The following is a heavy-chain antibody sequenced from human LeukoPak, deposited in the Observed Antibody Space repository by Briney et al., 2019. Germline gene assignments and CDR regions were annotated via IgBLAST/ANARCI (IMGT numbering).Heavy chain of an antibody. J-gene: IGHJ4*02. CDR1: SGSITSYY. Sequence: PSETLSLTCTVSSGSITSYYWSWIRLPAGKGLEWIGRIYTSGNTDYNPSLKSRSTMSVDTSENQFSLKLRSVTAADTAVYYCARDYDKGFDSWGQGTLVTVSS. V-gene: IGHV4-4*07. CDR2: IYTSGNT. D-gene: IGHD3-9*01. CDR3: ARDYDKGFDS.